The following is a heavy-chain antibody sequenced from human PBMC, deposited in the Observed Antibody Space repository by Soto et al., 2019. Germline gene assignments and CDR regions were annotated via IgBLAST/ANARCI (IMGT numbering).Heavy chain of an antibody. CDR2: IDPSDSYT. J-gene: IGHJ4*02. D-gene: IGHD6-13*01. CDR3: ARLWTYSSSHHYFDY. V-gene: IGHV5-10-1*01. Sequence: PGESLKISCKGSGYSFTSYWISWVRQMPGKGLEWMGRIDPSDSYTNYSPSFQGHVTISADKSISTAYLQWSSLKASDTAMYYCARLWTYSSSHHYFDYWGQGTLVTVSS. CDR1: GYSFTSYW.